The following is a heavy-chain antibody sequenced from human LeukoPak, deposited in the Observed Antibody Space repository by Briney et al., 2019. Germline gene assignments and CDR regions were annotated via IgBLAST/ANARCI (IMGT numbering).Heavy chain of an antibody. CDR1: GFTFTNNA. CDR3: AKGPQLNSGYHPDY. J-gene: IGHJ4*02. D-gene: IGHD3-22*01. CDR2: VTGTDDAT. V-gene: IGHV3-23*01. Sequence: GGSLRLSCAASGFTFTNNAMTWVRLAPGKGLEWVSTVTGTDDATYYADSVKGRFTISRDYSKSMLHLQMNSLRAEDSAIYYCAKGPQLNSGYHPDYWGQGTLVTVSS.